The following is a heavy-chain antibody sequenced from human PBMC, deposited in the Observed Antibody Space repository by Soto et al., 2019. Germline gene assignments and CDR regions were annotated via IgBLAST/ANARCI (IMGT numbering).Heavy chain of an antibody. V-gene: IGHV4-39*01. CDR2: IYYSGCT. Sequence: QLQLQESGPGLVKPSETLSLTCTVSGGSISSSSYYWGWIRQPPGKGLEWIGRIYYSGCTYYNPYLKSRVTISVDTSKNQFSLKLSSVTAADTAVYYCARLRGYSYGYYFDYWGQGTLVTVSS. D-gene: IGHD5-18*01. CDR3: ARLRGYSYGYYFDY. CDR1: GGSISSSSYY. J-gene: IGHJ4*02.